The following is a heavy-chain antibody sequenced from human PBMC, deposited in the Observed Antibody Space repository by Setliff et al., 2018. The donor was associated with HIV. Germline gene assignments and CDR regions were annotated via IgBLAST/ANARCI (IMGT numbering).Heavy chain of an antibody. D-gene: IGHD6-19*01. J-gene: IGHJ3*02. CDR1: GYSISSGYY. V-gene: IGHV4-38-2*02. CDR2: IYHSGST. Sequence: SETLSLTCTVSGYSISSGYYWGWIRQPPGKGLEWIGSIYHSGSTYYNPSLKSRVTISVDTSKNQFSLKLSSVTAADTAVYYCARRRSSGWYHYFEIWGQGTMVTVSS. CDR3: ARRRSSGWYHYFEI.